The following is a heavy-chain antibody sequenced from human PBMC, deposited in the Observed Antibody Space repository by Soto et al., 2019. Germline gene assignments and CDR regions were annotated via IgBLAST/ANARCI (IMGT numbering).Heavy chain of an antibody. Sequence: QVQLQESGPGLVRPSQTLSLTCTVSGGSISSDHYHWTWIRQTPGKGLEWIGYIHYSGSVYSNPSLQSRVNMSVDTSKNLLSLKLSSVTAADTAVYFCVREDDGGDRDYYGLDVWGQGTTVTVSS. V-gene: IGHV4-30-4*01. CDR1: GGSISSDHYH. CDR3: VREDDGGDRDYYGLDV. CDR2: IHYSGSV. J-gene: IGHJ6*02. D-gene: IGHD4-17*01.